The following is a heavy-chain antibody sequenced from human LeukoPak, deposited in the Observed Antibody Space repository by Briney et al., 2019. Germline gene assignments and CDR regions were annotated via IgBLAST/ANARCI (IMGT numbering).Heavy chain of an antibody. D-gene: IGHD3-3*01. CDR3: SHSGKYDFWSGTF. J-gene: IGHJ4*02. V-gene: IGHV3-49*04. CDR2: ITRKSYGWTT. Sequence: PGRSLRLSCTASGHTSDDYTVTWVRQAPGKGLEWVGFITRKSYGWTTEYAASVKGRFTISRDDSKSIAYLEMSSLKTEDTGVYYCSHSGKYDFWSGTFWGQGTLVIVSS. CDR1: GHTSDDYT.